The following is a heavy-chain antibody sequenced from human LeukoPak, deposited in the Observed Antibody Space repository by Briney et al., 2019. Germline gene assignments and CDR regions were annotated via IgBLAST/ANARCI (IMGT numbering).Heavy chain of an antibody. CDR2: INHSGST. D-gene: IGHD2-2*01. CDR3: ARKYCSSTSCYVRYNWFDP. J-gene: IGHJ5*02. V-gene: IGHV4-34*01. Sequence: PSETLSLTCAVYGGSFSGYYWSWIRQPPGKGLEWIGEINHSGSTNYNPSLKSRVTISVDTSKNQFSLKLSSVTAADTAVYYCARKYCSSTSCYVRYNWFDPWGQGTLVTVSS. CDR1: GGSFSGYY.